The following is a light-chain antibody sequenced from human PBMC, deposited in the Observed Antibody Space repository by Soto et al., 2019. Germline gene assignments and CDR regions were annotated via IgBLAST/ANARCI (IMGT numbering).Light chain of an antibody. CDR1: SSDVGGYNY. CDR3: CSYAGIVV. V-gene: IGLV2-11*01. J-gene: IGLJ2*01. Sequence: QAVVTQPRSVSGSPGQSVTISCTGTSSDVGGYNYVSWYQQHPGKAPKLMIYDVSKRPSGVPDRFSGSKSGNTASLTISGLQAEDEADYYCCSYAGIVVFGGGTKVTVL. CDR2: DVS.